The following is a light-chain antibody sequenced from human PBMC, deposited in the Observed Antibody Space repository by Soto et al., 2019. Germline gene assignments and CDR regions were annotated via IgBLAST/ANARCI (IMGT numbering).Light chain of an antibody. CDR2: EAS. Sequence: DIQMTQSPSSLSASVGDRVTITCRASQDVGDYLNWYQHKPGKAPKLLIYEASILETGVPSRFSGSGSGTAFTFTISNLQPEDTATYYCQHYDELPSLPFGGGTRVEIK. V-gene: IGKV1-33*01. CDR3: QHYDELPSLP. CDR1: QDVGDY. J-gene: IGKJ4*01.